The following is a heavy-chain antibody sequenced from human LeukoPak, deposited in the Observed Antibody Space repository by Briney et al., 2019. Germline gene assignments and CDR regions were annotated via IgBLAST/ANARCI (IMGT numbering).Heavy chain of an antibody. Sequence: ASVKVSCKASGYTFTAYAMNWVRQAPGQGLEWMGWINTNTGNPTYAQGFTGRFVFSLDTSVSTAYLQISSLKAEDTAVYYCARVDLPYCSGGSCYSLDYWGQGTLVTVSS. CDR2: INTNTGNP. J-gene: IGHJ4*02. CDR3: ARVDLPYCSGGSCYSLDY. V-gene: IGHV7-4-1*02. CDR1: GYTFTAYA. D-gene: IGHD2-15*01.